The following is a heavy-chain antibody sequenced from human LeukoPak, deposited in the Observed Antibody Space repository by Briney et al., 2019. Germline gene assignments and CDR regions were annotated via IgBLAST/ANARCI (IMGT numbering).Heavy chain of an antibody. CDR2: ISSSGSTI. CDR3: VRGLRYTILGGDYF. V-gene: IGHV3-48*03. J-gene: IGHJ4*02. CDR1: GFTFSSYD. D-gene: IGHD3-3*01. Sequence: GGSLRLSCAVSGFTFSSYDVKWVRQAPGKGLEWVSFISSSGSTINYADSVNGRFTISRGNAKNSLYLQMNSLRAEDTAVYYCVRGLRYTILGGDYFWGQGTLVTVSS.